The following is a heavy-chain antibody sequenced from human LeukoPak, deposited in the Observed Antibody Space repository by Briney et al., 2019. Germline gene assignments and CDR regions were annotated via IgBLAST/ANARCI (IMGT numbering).Heavy chain of an antibody. V-gene: IGHV3-30*18. CDR2: ISYDGSNK. CDR1: GFTFSSYG. D-gene: IGHD6-13*01. Sequence: GGSLRLSCAASGFTFSSYGMHWVRQAPGKGREWVAVISYDGSNKYYADSVKGRFTISRDNSKNTLYLQMNSLRAEDTAVYYCAKDRGYSSSSGKNWFDPWGQGTLVTVSS. CDR3: AKDRGYSSSSGKNWFDP. J-gene: IGHJ5*02.